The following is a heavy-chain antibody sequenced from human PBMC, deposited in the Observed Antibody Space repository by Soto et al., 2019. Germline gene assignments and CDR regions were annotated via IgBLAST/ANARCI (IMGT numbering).Heavy chain of an antibody. D-gene: IGHD3-16*01. CDR2: IKQDGSEK. CDR1: GFTFSSYW. V-gene: IGHV3-7*01. CDR3: AREFDGRWGGNYFDY. J-gene: IGHJ4*02. Sequence: PGGSLRLSCAASGFTFSSYWMSWVRQAPGKGLEWVANIKQDGSEKYYVDSVKGRFTISRDNAKNSLYLQMNSLRAEDTAVYYCAREFDGRWGGNYFDYWGQGTLVTVSS.